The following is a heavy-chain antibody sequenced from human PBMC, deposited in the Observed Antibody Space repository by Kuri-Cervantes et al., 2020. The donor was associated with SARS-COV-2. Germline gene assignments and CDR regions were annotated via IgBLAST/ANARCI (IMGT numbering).Heavy chain of an antibody. CDR2: ITWDGGST. Sequence: GESLKISCAASGFTLDDYGMYWVRQTPGMGLEWVSSITWDGGSTFYADSVKGRFTMSRDSRKNSLYLQMNSLRVEDTALYYCAKVFGVGSNIKYFDSWGQGTVVTVSS. CDR3: AKVFGVGSNIKYFDS. CDR1: GFTLDDYG. D-gene: IGHD3-10*02. J-gene: IGHJ4*02. V-gene: IGHV3-43D*03.